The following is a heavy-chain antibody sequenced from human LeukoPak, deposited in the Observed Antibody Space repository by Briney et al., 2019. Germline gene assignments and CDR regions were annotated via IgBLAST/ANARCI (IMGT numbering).Heavy chain of an antibody. D-gene: IGHD6-13*01. Sequence: PGGSLRLSWAASGFTFRTYAMSGARKAPGKGWEGFSGFSGSGGSTYYADSVKGRFTISRDNSKNTLYLQMNSLRAEDTAVYYCAKDKAAAGTSSSDYWGQGTLVTVSS. J-gene: IGHJ4*02. CDR3: AKDKAAAGTSSSDY. CDR1: GFTFRTYA. CDR2: FSGSGGST. V-gene: IGHV3-23*01.